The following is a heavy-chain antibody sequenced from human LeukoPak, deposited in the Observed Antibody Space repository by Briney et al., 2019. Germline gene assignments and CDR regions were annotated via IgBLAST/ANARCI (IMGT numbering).Heavy chain of an antibody. CDR1: GYTFTSYG. CDR2: ISAYNGNT. J-gene: IGHJ4*02. D-gene: IGHD3-3*01. V-gene: IGHV1-18*01. CDR3: ARDRPVLRFLEWLWEFDY. Sequence: ASVKVSCKASGYTFTSYGISWVRQAPGQGLEWMGWISAYNGNTNYAQKLQGRVTMTTDTFTSTAYMELRSLRSDDTAVYYCARDRPVLRFLEWLWEFDYWGQGTLVTVSS.